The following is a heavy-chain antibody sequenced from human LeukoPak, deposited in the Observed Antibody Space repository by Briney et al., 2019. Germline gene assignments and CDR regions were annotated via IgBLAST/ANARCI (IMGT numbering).Heavy chain of an antibody. CDR2: INPNDGDT. J-gene: IGHJ4*02. Sequence: ASVKVSCKASGYTFTDCYMHWVRQAPGQGFEWMGWINPNDGDTNYAQKFQGRVTMTRDTSISTAHMEVSRLRSDDTAVYYCARANFLYRSSSTCLFDYWGQGTLVTVSS. CDR1: GYTFTDCY. D-gene: IGHD2-2*01. CDR3: ARANFLYRSSSTCLFDY. V-gene: IGHV1-2*02.